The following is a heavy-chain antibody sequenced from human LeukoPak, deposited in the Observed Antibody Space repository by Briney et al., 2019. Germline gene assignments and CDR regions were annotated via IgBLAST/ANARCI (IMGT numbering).Heavy chain of an antibody. CDR1: GFTFSSYS. J-gene: IGHJ4*02. CDR2: ISSSSSYI. Sequence: PGGSLRLSCAASGFTFSSYSMNWVRQAPGKGLEWVSSISSSSSYIYYADSVKGRFTTSRDNAKNSLYLQMNSLRAEDTAVYYCARGEGYSSFYDYWGQGTLVTVSS. V-gene: IGHV3-21*01. CDR3: ARGEGYSSFYDY. D-gene: IGHD6-13*01.